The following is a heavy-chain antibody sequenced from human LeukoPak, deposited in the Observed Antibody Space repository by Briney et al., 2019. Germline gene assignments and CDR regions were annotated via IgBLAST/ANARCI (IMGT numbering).Heavy chain of an antibody. CDR1: GFTFSNFD. CDR3: ARDVALSTYHFDSSGLLDY. D-gene: IGHD3-22*01. CDR2: IGTAGDT. J-gene: IGHJ4*02. Sequence: GGSLRLSCAASGFTFSNFDIHWVRQATGKGLEWVSAIGTAGDTYYPGSVKGRFTISRENAKNSLYLQMNSLRDGDTAVYYCARDVALSTYHFDSSGLLDYWGQGTLVTVSS. V-gene: IGHV3-13*01.